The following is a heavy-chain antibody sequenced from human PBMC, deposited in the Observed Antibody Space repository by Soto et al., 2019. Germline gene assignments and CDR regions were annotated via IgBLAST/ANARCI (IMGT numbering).Heavy chain of an antibody. CDR3: ARRARDYGDYLDY. D-gene: IGHD4-17*01. J-gene: IGHJ4*02. Sequence: SETLSLTCTVSGGSISSYYWSWIRQPPGKGLEWIGYIYYSGSTNYNPSLKSRVTISVDTSKNQFSLKLSSVTAADTAVYYCARRARDYGDYLDYWGQGTLVTVSS. V-gene: IGHV4-59*08. CDR1: GGSISSYY. CDR2: IYYSGST.